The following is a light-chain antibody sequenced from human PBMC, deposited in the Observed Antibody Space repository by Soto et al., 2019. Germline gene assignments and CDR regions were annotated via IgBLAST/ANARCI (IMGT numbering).Light chain of an antibody. CDR1: QSISTY. J-gene: IGKJ4*01. CDR3: QQSFITPPLT. V-gene: IGKV1-39*01. CDR2: GAS. Sequence: DIQMSQSPSSLSASIGDRITITCRASQSISTYLNWYQQKPGKAPRLLIYGASTLQNGVPSRFSGSGPATDYTLTINSLQPEDFATYYCQQSFITPPLTFGGGTTVEMK.